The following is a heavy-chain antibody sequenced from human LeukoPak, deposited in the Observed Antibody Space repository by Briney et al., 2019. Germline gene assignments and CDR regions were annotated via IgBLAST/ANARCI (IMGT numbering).Heavy chain of an antibody. CDR3: ARMYYDFWSGYYTSSHFDY. CDR2: INHSGST. V-gene: IGHV4-34*01. J-gene: IGHJ4*02. Sequence: SETLSLTCAVYGGSFSGYYWSWIRQPPGKGLEWIGEINHSGSTHYNPSLKSRVNISVDTSKNQFSLKLSSVTAADTAVYYCARMYYDFWSGYYTSSHFDYWGQGTLVTVSS. D-gene: IGHD3-3*01. CDR1: GGSFSGYY.